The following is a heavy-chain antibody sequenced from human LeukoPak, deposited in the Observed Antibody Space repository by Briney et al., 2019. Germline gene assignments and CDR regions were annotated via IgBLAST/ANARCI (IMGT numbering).Heavy chain of an antibody. CDR3: ARALVARYCSDY. D-gene: IGHD2-21*01. V-gene: IGHV3-48*03. Sequence: GGSLRLSCAASGFTFSSYEMNWVRQAPGKGLEWVSYISSSGSTIYYADSVKGRFTISRDNAKNSLYLQMNSLRAEDTAVYYCARALVARYCSDYWGQGTLVTVSS. CDR2: ISSSGSTI. J-gene: IGHJ4*02. CDR1: GFTFSSYE.